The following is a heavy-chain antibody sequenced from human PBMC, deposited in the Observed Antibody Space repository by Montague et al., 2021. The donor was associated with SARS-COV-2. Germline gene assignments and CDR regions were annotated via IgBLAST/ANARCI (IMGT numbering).Heavy chain of an antibody. D-gene: IGHD6-19*01. J-gene: IGHJ4*02. CDR2: VYGSGST. CDR3: ARVALFNGLYKGLDS. Sequence: ETLSLTCVVSNYSVTNNYWAWIRQPPGKPLEWIGYVYGSGSTSYSPSLKSRVTISMDMSKNRLSLHLNSVTTADTAVYFCARVALFNGLYKGLDSWGQGSLVLVSS. V-gene: IGHV4-59*02. CDR1: NYSVTNNY.